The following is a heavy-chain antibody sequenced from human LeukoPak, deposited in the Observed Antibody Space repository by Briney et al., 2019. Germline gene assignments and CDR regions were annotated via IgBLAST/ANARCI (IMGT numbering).Heavy chain of an antibody. J-gene: IGHJ4*02. CDR2: INPSGGST. Sequence: GASVKVSCKASGYSFTSYYLHWVRQAPGQGLEWMGIINPSGGSTSYAQKFQGRVTMTRDMSTSTVYMELSSLRSEDTALYYCARVGYSGYVDLDYCGQGTLVTVSS. V-gene: IGHV1-46*01. CDR3: ARVGYSGYVDLDY. CDR1: GYSFTSYY. D-gene: IGHD5-12*01.